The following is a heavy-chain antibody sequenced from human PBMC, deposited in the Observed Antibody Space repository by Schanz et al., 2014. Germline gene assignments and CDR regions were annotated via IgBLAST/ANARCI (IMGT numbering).Heavy chain of an antibody. CDR3: ARDRLECGAECYSVEVFEI. CDR1: GYTFTSYG. D-gene: IGHD2-21*01. Sequence: QVQLVQSGAEMKKPGASVKVSCKASGYTFTSYGISWVRQAPGQGLEWMGWISPYNGNTNYAQKLQGRVTMTADTSTSTAYMDLRSLRSDDTAVYYCARDRLECGAECYSVEVFEIWGQGTLVIVSS. V-gene: IGHV1-18*01. J-gene: IGHJ4*02. CDR2: ISPYNGNT.